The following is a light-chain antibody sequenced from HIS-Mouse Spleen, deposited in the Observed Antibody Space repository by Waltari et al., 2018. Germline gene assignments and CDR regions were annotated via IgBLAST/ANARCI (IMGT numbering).Light chain of an antibody. Sequence: EIVMTQSPATLSVSPGERATLSCRASQSVSSNLAWYQQKPGQAPRLLIYGASTGGTGSPARFSGSGSGTEFTLTVSSMQSEDFAVYYCQQYNNWPLYTFGQGTKLEIK. V-gene: IGKV3-15*01. CDR3: QQYNNWPLYT. J-gene: IGKJ2*01. CDR1: QSVSSN. CDR2: GAS.